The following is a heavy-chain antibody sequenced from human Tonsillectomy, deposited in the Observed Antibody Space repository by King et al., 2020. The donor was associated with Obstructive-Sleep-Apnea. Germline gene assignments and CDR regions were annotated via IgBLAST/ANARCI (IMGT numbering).Heavy chain of an antibody. Sequence: VQLVESGGGLVQPGRSLRLSCAASGFTFDDYAMHWVRQAPGKGLEWVSGISWNSGSIGYADSVKGRFTISRDNAKNSLYPQMNSLRAEDTALYYCAKDRSRIAAAGTPFDYWGQGTLVTVSS. V-gene: IGHV3-9*01. D-gene: IGHD6-13*01. CDR2: ISWNSGSI. CDR1: GFTFDDYA. CDR3: AKDRSRIAAAGTPFDY. J-gene: IGHJ4*02.